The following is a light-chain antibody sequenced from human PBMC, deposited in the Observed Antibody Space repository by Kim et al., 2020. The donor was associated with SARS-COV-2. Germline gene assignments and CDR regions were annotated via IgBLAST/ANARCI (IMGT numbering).Light chain of an antibody. CDR1: QGIRND. J-gene: IGKJ4*01. CDR2: AAS. Sequence: ASLGDRVTITCRASQGIRNDLGWYQQKPGKAPKLLINAASSLQSGVPSRFSGSGSGTDFTLTISSLQTEDFATYYCLQDYNYPLTFGGGTKVDIK. CDR3: LQDYNYPLT. V-gene: IGKV1-6*01.